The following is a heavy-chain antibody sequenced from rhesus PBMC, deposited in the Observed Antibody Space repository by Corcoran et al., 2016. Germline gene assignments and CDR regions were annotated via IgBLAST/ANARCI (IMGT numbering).Heavy chain of an antibody. J-gene: IGHJ4*01. CDR1: GYTFTELS. Sequence: EVQLVQSGAEVKKPGASVKVSCKVSGYTFTELSMHWVRQAPGKGLEWMGGVDPVYGEIIHAEKFQGRVTMTEDTSTDTAYMELSSLRSEDTAVYYCARYGEWGGSHFDYWGQGVLVTVSS. CDR3: ARYGEWGGSHFDY. V-gene: IGHV1-156*01. CDR2: VDPVYGEI. D-gene: IGHD6-25*01.